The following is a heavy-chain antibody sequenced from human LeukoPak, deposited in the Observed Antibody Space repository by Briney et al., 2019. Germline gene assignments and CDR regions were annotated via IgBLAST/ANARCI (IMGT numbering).Heavy chain of an antibody. CDR1: GFTFDDYA. CDR2: ISWNSGSI. CDR3: AKDGESSGWYGYYFDY. J-gene: IGHJ4*02. Sequence: GGSLRLSCAASGFTFDDYAMHWVRQAPGKGLEWVSGISWNSGSIGYADSVKGRFTISRDNAKNSLYLQMNSLRAEDMALYYCAKDGESSGWYGYYFDYWGQGTLVTASS. D-gene: IGHD6-19*01. V-gene: IGHV3-9*03.